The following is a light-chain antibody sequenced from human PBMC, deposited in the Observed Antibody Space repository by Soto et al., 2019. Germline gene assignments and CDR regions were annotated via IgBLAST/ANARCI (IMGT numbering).Light chain of an antibody. CDR1: QSIGNY. CDR2: ATS. Sequence: EVVLTQSPATLSLSPGEGATLSCRASQSIGNYLAWYQQQPGQAPRLLIYATSNRATGIPARFSGSGSGTDSTLTISSLEPEDFAVYYCQQYNNWPTFGQGTRLEIK. CDR3: QQYNNWPT. J-gene: IGKJ5*01. V-gene: IGKV3-11*01.